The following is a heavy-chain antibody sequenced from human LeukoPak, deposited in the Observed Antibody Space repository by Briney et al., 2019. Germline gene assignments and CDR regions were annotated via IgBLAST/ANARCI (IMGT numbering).Heavy chain of an antibody. CDR3: ANIRGG. Sequence: GGSLRLSCAASGFTFSTTAMGWVRQAPGKGLEWVANIKQDGSEKLYVDSVKGRFAISRDNAKNSLYLQMNSLRVEDTAVYYCANIRGGWGQGTLVTVSS. J-gene: IGHJ4*02. D-gene: IGHD3-16*01. V-gene: IGHV3-7*03. CDR1: GFTFSTTA. CDR2: IKQDGSEK.